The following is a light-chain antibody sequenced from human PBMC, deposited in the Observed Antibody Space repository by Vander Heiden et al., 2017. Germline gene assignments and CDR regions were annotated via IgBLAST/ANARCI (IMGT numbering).Light chain of an antibody. Sequence: DIQMTQSPSSLSASVEDRVTITCRASQSISSYLNWYQQKPGKAPKLLIYAASSLQSGVPSRFSGSGSGTDFTLTISSLQPEDFATYYCQQSYSTPRTFGGGTKVEIK. J-gene: IGKJ4*01. CDR1: QSISSY. CDR3: QQSYSTPRT. CDR2: AAS. V-gene: IGKV1-39*01.